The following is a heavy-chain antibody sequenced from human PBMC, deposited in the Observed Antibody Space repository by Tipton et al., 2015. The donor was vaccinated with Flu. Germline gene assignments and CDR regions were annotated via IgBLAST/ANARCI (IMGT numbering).Heavy chain of an antibody. CDR2: IKSRTDGGTT. CDR3: IANPNGNYSPP. D-gene: IGHD1-7*01. V-gene: IGHV3-15*01. J-gene: IGHJ5*02. Sequence: GSLRLSCAASGFTFSNAWVSWVRQAPGKGLEWVGLIKSRTDGGTTDYPAPVKGRFTISRDDSKNTLYLQMNGLKTEDTAVYYCIANPNGNYSPPWGQGTLVTVSS. CDR1: GFTFSNAW.